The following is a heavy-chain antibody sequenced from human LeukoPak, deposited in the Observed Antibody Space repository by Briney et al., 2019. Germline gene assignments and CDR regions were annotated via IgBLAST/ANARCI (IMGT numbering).Heavy chain of an antibody. CDR1: GGSISSGSYY. V-gene: IGHV4-61*02. CDR3: ARSISYYYDAFDI. CDR2: IYTSGST. J-gene: IGHJ3*02. Sequence: PSQTLSLTCTVSGGSISSGSYYWSWIRQPAGKGLEWIGRIYTSGSTNYNPSLKSRVTILVDTSKNQFSLKLSSVTAADTAVYYCARSISYYYDAFDIWGQGTMVTVSS. D-gene: IGHD3-10*01.